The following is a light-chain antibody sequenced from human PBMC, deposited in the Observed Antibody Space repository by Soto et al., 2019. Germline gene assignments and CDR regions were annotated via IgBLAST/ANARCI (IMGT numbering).Light chain of an antibody. CDR2: GAA. CDR3: QQYGSSPPFT. J-gene: IGKJ3*01. V-gene: IGKV3-20*01. CDR1: QSITSTY. Sequence: EIVLTQSPGTLSLSPGERATLSCRASQSITSTYLAWYQQKPGQAPTLIIYGAASRASGIPDRFSGSGSGTDFTLTISRLEPEDFEVYYCQQYGSSPPFTFGPGTKVDIK.